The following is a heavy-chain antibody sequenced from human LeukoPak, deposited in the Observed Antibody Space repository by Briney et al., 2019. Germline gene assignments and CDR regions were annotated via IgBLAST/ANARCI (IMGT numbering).Heavy chain of an antibody. V-gene: IGHV3-21*01. Sequence: PGGSLRLSCAASGFTFSSYSMNWVRQAPGKELEWVSSISSSSSYIYYADSVKGRFTISRDNAKNSLYLQMNSLRAEDTAVYYCARDSTRGPHYYYYGMDVWGKGTTVTVSS. J-gene: IGHJ6*04. D-gene: IGHD2-2*01. CDR3: ARDSTRGPHYYYYGMDV. CDR2: ISSSSSYI. CDR1: GFTFSSYS.